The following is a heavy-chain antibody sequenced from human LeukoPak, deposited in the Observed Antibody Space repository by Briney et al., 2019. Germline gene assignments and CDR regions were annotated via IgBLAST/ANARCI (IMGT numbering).Heavy chain of an antibody. D-gene: IGHD3-10*01. CDR2: IYYSGST. CDR3: ARSYYYGSGSPYYGMDV. CDR1: GGSISSCY. Sequence: PSETLSLTCTVSGGSISSCYWSWIRQPPGKGLEWIGYIYYSGSTNYNPSLKSRVTISVDTSKNQFSLKLSSVTAADTAVYYCARSYYYGSGSPYYGMDVWGQGTTVTVYS. J-gene: IGHJ6*02. V-gene: IGHV4-59*08.